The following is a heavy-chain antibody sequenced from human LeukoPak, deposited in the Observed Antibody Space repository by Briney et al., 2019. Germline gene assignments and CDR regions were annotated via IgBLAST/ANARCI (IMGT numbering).Heavy chain of an antibody. CDR1: GFTVSSNY. Sequence: GGSLRLSCAASGFTVSSNYMSWVRQAPGKGLEWVSVIYSGGSTYYADSVKGRFTISRDNSKNTLYLQMNSLRAEDTAVYYCASDRDSGYFQKYGMDVWGQGTTVTVSS. J-gene: IGHJ6*02. D-gene: IGHD3-22*01. V-gene: IGHV3-66*02. CDR3: ASDRDSGYFQKYGMDV. CDR2: IYSGGST.